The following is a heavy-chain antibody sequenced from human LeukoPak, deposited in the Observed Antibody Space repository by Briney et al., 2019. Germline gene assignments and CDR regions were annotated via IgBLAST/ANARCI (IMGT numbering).Heavy chain of an antibody. Sequence: SETLSLTCVVYGGSFSGYYWSWIRQPPGKGLGWIGEINHSGSTNYNPSLKSRVTISVDTSKNQFSLKLSSVTAADTAVYYCARVGLVRGDPNWFDPWGQGTLVTVSS. CDR3: ARVGLVRGDPNWFDP. CDR2: INHSGST. J-gene: IGHJ5*02. D-gene: IGHD3-10*01. V-gene: IGHV4-34*01. CDR1: GGSFSGYY.